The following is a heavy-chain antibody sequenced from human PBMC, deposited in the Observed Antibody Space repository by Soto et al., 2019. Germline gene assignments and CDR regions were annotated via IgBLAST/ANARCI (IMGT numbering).Heavy chain of an antibody. V-gene: IGHV4-31*02. Sequence: SETLSLTCTVSGGSISNNGHYWSWIRQRPGKGLEWIGYIHYRGGTSYNPSLKSRVTISVDTSKDQFSLRLQSVTAPDTAVYYCARAQGGYGRLDNWGQGTLVTVSS. CDR1: GGSISNNGHY. CDR2: IHYRGGT. D-gene: IGHD4-17*01. CDR3: ARAQGGYGRLDN. J-gene: IGHJ4*02.